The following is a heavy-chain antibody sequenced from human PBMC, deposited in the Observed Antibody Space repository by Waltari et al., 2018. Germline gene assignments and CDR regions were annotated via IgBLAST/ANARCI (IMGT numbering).Heavy chain of an antibody. V-gene: IGHV3-74*01. D-gene: IGHD4-17*01. CDR2: SNSDGSST. CDR3: ARGARRTTVTTGWWYFDL. Sequence: EVQLVESGGGLGQPGGSLSISCAASGFTYSMYWMSWLVQAPGKGLVWVSRSNSDGSSTSYAASVKGRFTTSKDNAKNTVYRQMNSLRAEDTAIYYCARGARRTTVTTGWWYFDLWGRGTLVTVSS. J-gene: IGHJ2*01. CDR1: GFTYSMYW.